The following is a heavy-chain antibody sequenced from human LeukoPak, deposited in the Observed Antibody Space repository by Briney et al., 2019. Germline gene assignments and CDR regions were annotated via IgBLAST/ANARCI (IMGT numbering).Heavy chain of an antibody. CDR3: ARDGMEPRYYFDY. CDR2: IIPIFGTA. CDR1: GGTLSSYA. V-gene: IGHV1-69*05. Sequence: GSSVKVSCKASGGTLSSYAISWVRQAPGQGLEWMGGIIPIFGTANYAQKFQGRVTITTDESTSTAYMELSSLRSEDTAVYYCARDGMEPRYYFDYWGQGTLVTVSS. D-gene: IGHD1-14*01. J-gene: IGHJ4*02.